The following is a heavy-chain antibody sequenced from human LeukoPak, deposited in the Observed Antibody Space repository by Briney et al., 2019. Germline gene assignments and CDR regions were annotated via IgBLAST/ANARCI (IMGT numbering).Heavy chain of an antibody. D-gene: IGHD1-26*01. CDR1: GYTVTGYY. CDR2: INPKSGGT. CDR3: ARANAWELNHVDP. V-gene: IGHV1-2*02. Sequence: ASVKVSCKASGYTVTGYYMHWVRQPPAQGGEWMEWINPKSGGTNYAQQFQGRVPMTRDTSIRTAYMELSRLRSHDTAVYYCARANAWELNHVDPWGQGTLVTVSS. J-gene: IGHJ5*02.